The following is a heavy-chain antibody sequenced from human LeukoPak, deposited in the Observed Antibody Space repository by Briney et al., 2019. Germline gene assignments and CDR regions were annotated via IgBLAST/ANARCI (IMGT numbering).Heavy chain of an antibody. CDR3: AKERVVTASWDWFDP. CDR2: ISGSGGST. Sequence: GGSLRLSCAASGFTFSSYAVSWVRQATGKGLEWLSAISGSGGSTYYADSVKGRFTISRDNSKNTLYLQMNSLRAEDTAVYYCAKERVVTASWDWFDPWGQGTLVTVSS. D-gene: IGHD2-21*02. V-gene: IGHV3-23*01. J-gene: IGHJ5*02. CDR1: GFTFSSYA.